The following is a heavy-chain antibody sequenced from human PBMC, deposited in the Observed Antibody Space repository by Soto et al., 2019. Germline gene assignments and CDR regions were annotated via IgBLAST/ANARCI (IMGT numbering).Heavy chain of an antibody. CDR1: GYPFTSYG. Sequence: QVQLVQSGAEVKKPGASVKVSCTASGYPFTSYGISCVRQAPGQGVEWMGWIRHYNGNTNSAQNLPGRVTITTDTPTSTAYRELSIMRSDDTAGYYCARKWVTSSWYGGGHHHWGQGNLVTGSS. CDR3: ARKWVTSSWYGGGHHH. V-gene: IGHV1-18*04. J-gene: IGHJ5*02. D-gene: IGHD6-13*01. CDR2: IRHYNGNT.